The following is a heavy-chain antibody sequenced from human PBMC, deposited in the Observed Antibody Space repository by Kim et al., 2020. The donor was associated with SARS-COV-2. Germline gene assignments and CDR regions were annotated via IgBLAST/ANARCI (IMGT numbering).Heavy chain of an antibody. Sequence: PGGSLRLSCAASGFTFSSYAMSWVRQAPGKGLEWVSAISGSGGSTYYADSVKGRFTISRDNSKNTLYLQMNSLRAEDTAVYYCATKRGYDFWSDDYYYGMDVWGQGTTVTVSS. D-gene: IGHD3-3*01. CDR2: ISGSGGST. CDR1: GFTFSSYA. CDR3: ATKRGYDFWSDDYYYGMDV. V-gene: IGHV3-23*01. J-gene: IGHJ6*02.